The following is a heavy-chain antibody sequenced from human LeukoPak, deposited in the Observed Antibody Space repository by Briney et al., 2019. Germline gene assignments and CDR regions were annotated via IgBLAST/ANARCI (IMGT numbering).Heavy chain of an antibody. V-gene: IGHV3-23*01. CDR1: GFTFNSYA. CDR2: ISASGGST. CDR3: ATQGGNFDY. Sequence: GGSLRLSCAASGFTFNSYAMSWVRQAPGKGLEWVSIISASGGSTYYTDSVKGRFTISRDNSKNTLYLQMNSLRAEDTAVYYCATQGGNFDYWGQGTLVTVSS. J-gene: IGHJ4*02. D-gene: IGHD3-16*01.